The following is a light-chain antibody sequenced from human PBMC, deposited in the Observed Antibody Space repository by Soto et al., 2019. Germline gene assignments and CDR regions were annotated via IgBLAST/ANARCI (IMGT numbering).Light chain of an antibody. Sequence: QSALTQPASVSGSPGQSVTISCTGTSSDIGSYNYVSWYQQHPGKAPKLLIFEVSYRPSGVSNRFSASKSGNTASLTISGLQAEDEADYYCASYTSSSTSVIFGRGTKLTVL. CDR3: ASYTSSSTSVI. CDR2: EVS. V-gene: IGLV2-14*01. CDR1: SSDIGSYNY. J-gene: IGLJ2*01.